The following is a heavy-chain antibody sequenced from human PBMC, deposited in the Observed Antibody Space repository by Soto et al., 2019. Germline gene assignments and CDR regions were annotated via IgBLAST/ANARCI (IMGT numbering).Heavy chain of an antibody. CDR1: GGSISSYY. CDR2: IYYSGST. J-gene: IGHJ5*02. CDR3: ARVMVRGVIVWFDP. Sequence: SETLSLTCTVSGGSISSYYWSWIRQPPGKGLEWIGYIYYSGSTNYNPSLKSRVTISVDTSKNQFSLKLGSVTAADTAVYYCARVMVRGVIVWFDPWGQGTLVTVSS. V-gene: IGHV4-59*01. D-gene: IGHD3-10*01.